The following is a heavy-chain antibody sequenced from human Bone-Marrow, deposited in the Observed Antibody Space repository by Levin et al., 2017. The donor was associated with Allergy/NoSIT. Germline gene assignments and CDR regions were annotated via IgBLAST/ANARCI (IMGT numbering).Heavy chain of an antibody. V-gene: IGHV3-33*01. D-gene: IGHD3-10*01. CDR3: ARDSRRRDYSGAGTYPHYGMDV. J-gene: IGHJ6*02. Sequence: GGSLRLSCAASGFTFSSYVMHWVRQAPGKGLEWVAAIWHDGTNKFYGDSVKGRFTISRDNSKNTLDLQMNSLRGEDTAVYYCARDSRRRDYSGAGTYPHYGMDVWGQGTTVTVSS. CDR1: GFTFSSYV. CDR2: IWHDGTNK.